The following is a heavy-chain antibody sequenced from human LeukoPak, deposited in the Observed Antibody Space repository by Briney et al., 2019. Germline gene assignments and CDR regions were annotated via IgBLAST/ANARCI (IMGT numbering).Heavy chain of an antibody. J-gene: IGHJ1*01. CDR2: INPSYGTT. CDR3: ARAAALHYDFWSAYYTGDSRTENAEYFQH. D-gene: IGHD3-3*01. CDR1: GYTFTRYY. Sequence: ASVKVSCKASGYTFTRYYIHWVRQAPGQGLEWMGVINPSYGTTTYGQKFQGRVTMTRDTSTSTVYMELSSLRYEDTAVYYCARAAALHYDFWSAYYTGDSRTENAEYFQHWGQGTLVTVSS. V-gene: IGHV1-46*01.